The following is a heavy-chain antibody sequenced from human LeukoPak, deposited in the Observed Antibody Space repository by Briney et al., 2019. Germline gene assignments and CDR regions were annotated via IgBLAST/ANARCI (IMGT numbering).Heavy chain of an antibody. CDR3: ARARLGDRYFDY. CDR1: GGSIRSGSYY. Sequence: SETLSLTCTVSGGSIRSGSYYWSWIRQSAGKGLEWIGRIYISGSTKYNPSLESRVTISVDTSKNQFSLKLSSVTAADTAVYYCARARLGDRYFDYWGQGTLVTVSS. CDR2: IYISGST. V-gene: IGHV4-61*02. J-gene: IGHJ4*02. D-gene: IGHD3-16*01.